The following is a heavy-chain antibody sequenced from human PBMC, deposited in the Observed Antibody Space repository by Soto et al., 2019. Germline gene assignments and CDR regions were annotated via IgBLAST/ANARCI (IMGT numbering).Heavy chain of an antibody. CDR2: INAGNGNT. CDR3: ARDLSGFDP. V-gene: IGHV1-3*05. J-gene: IGHJ5*02. CDR1: GYTFTNYA. Sequence: QVQLVQSGAEERKPGVSVKVSCKSSGYTFTNYAMHWVRQAPGQRLEWMGWINAGNGNTKYSQKFQGRVTITRDTSANTAYMELSSLRSEDTAVYYCARDLSGFDPWGQGTLVTVSS.